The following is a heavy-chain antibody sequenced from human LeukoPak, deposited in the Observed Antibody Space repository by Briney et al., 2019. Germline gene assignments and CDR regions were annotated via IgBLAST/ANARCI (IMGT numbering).Heavy chain of an antibody. Sequence: ASVKVSCKASGYTFTGYYMHWVRQAPGQGLEWMGWINPNSGGTNYAQKFQGRVTMTRDTSISTAYMELSRLRSDDTAVYYCARKPLLSRAFDIWGQGTMVTVSS. V-gene: IGHV1-2*02. CDR3: ARKPLLSRAFDI. D-gene: IGHD3-10*01. J-gene: IGHJ3*02. CDR1: GYTFTGYY. CDR2: INPNSGGT.